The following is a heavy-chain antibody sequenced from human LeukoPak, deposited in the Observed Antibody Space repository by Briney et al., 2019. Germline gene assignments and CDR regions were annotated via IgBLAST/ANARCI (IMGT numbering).Heavy chain of an antibody. CDR3: ASTFGGVIVSPRAFDI. Sequence: PETLSLTCAVYGGSFSGYYWSWIRQPPGKGLEWIGEINHSGSTNYNPSLKSRVTISVDTSKNQFSLKLSSVTAADTAVYYCASTFGGVIVSPRAFDIWGQGTMVTVSS. J-gene: IGHJ3*02. V-gene: IGHV4-34*01. CDR2: INHSGST. D-gene: IGHD3-16*02. CDR1: GGSFSGYY.